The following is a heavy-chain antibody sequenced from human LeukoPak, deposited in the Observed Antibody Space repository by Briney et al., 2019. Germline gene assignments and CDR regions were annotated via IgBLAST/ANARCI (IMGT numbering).Heavy chain of an antibody. CDR1: GFTFSNYW. Sequence: GGSLRLSCAASGFTFSNYWMSWARQAPGKGLEWVAVIWYDGSNKYYADSVKGRFTISRDNSKNTLYLQMNSLRAEDTAVYYCARDAGYCSGGSCYSDNWFDPWGQGTLVTVSS. CDR2: IWYDGSNK. CDR3: ARDAGYCSGGSCYSDNWFDP. D-gene: IGHD2-15*01. J-gene: IGHJ5*02. V-gene: IGHV3-33*08.